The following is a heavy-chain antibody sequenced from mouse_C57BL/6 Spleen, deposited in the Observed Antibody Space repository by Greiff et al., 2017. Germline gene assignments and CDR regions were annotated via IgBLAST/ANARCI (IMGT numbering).Heavy chain of an antibody. J-gene: IGHJ4*01. D-gene: IGHD1-1*01. CDR1: GYTFTDYY. CDR2: IYPGSGNT. Sequence: VQLQESGAELVRPGASVKLSCKASGYTFTDYYINWVKQRPGQGLEWIARIYPGSGNTYYNEKFKGKATLTAEKSSSTAYMQLSSLTSEDSAVYFCARGPTTVVATKAMDYWGQGTSVTVSS. CDR3: ARGPTTVVATKAMDY. V-gene: IGHV1-76*01.